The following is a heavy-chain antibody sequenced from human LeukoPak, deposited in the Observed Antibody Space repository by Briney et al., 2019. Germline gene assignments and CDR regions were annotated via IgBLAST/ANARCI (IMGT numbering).Heavy chain of an antibody. J-gene: IGHJ4*02. D-gene: IGHD7-27*01. CDR1: GFTVSNSW. CDR3: ARGGLPGGFDY. CDR2: INNDGNRI. V-gene: IGHV3-74*01. Sequence: GGSLRLSCAASGFTVSNSWMFWVRQAPGKGLMYVSEINNDGNRIRYVDSVKGRFTISRDGAKNTLFLQMNSLRDDDTAMYYCARGGLPGGFDYWGQGVLVTVSS.